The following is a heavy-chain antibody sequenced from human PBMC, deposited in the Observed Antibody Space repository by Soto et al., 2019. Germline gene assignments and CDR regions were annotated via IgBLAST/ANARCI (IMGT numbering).Heavy chain of an antibody. D-gene: IGHD3-22*01. CDR2: IIPIFSTP. J-gene: IGHJ4*02. CDR3: ARKGYDSSGYYSSYFDY. CDR1: GGTFSSYA. V-gene: IGHV1-69*01. Sequence: QVQLVQSGAEVKKPGSSVKVSCKASGGTFSSYAISWVRQAPGQGLEWMGGIIPIFSTPNYAQKFLGGVTITADESTSTAYMELSSLRSEDTAVYYCARKGYDSSGYYSSYFDYWGQGTLVTVSS.